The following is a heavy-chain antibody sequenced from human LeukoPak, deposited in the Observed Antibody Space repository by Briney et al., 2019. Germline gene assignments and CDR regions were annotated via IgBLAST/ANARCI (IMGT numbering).Heavy chain of an antibody. D-gene: IGHD5-24*01. CDR2: IYYSGTT. CDR1: GGSINSTNYY. CDR3: ARRMATHMGGAFDI. Sequence: SETLSLTCTVSGGSINSTNYYWAWIRQPPGKGLESVGSIYYSGTTYYNPSLKSRVTISVYTSKNQFSLKLNSVTAADTAFYYCARRMATHMGGAFDIWGQGTMVTLSS. J-gene: IGHJ3*02. V-gene: IGHV4-39*01.